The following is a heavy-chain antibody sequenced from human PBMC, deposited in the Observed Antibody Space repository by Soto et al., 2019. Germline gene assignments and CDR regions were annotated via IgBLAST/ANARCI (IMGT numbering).Heavy chain of an antibody. Sequence: EVQLLESGGTLVQPGGSLRLSCAASGFTFSSYAMSWVRQGPGKGLEWVSGISGSGDNTYYADSVRGRFTISRDNSKNTLVGQMNSLRAEDAAVYYCAKMGTVTTSGNWFDPWGERGLVTVSS. D-gene: IGHD4-17*01. CDR2: ISGSGDNT. V-gene: IGHV3-23*01. CDR1: GFTFSSYA. CDR3: AKMGTVTTSGNWFDP. J-gene: IGHJ5*02.